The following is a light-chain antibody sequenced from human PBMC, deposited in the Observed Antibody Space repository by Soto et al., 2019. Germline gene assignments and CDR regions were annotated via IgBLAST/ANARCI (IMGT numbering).Light chain of an antibody. Sequence: EIVLTQSPATLSLSPGERATLSCRASQSVSSYLAWYQQKPGQAPRLLIYDASNRATGIPARFSGSGSGTDFTLTISRLEPEDFAVYYCQPRSNWPLSTFGQGTKLEIK. CDR2: DAS. CDR1: QSVSSY. V-gene: IGKV3-11*01. J-gene: IGKJ2*01. CDR3: QPRSNWPLST.